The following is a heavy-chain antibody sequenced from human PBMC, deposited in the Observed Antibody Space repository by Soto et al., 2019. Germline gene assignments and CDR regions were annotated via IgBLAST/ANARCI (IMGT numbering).Heavy chain of an antibody. CDR3: ARYKAYCSETSCPDFDY. V-gene: IGHV1-69*02. CDR2: VIPNLGVT. J-gene: IGHJ4*02. Sequence: QVQLVQSGAEVKKPGSSVKVSCKASGGTLNSYTFSWVRQAPGQGLEWMGRVIPNLGVTNYAKKFQGRFTIVVDTSTSTAYMELNSLRYEDTAVYYCARYKAYCSETSCPDFDYCGQVALGSDSS. D-gene: IGHD2-2*01. CDR1: GGTLNSYT.